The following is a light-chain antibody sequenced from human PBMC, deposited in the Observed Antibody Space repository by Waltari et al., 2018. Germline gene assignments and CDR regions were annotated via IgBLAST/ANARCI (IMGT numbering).Light chain of an antibody. CDR3: CSYAGSYTLV. CDR1: SRYVGRFNY. CDR2: DVN. V-gene: IGLV2-11*01. J-gene: IGLJ3*02. Sequence: QSALTQPRSVSGSPGQSVTISCTGTSRYVGRFNYVSWHQQHPGKAPKLMIYDVNKRPSGVPDRFSGSKSGNTASLTISGLQAEDEADYYCCSYAGSYTLVFGGGTKLTVL.